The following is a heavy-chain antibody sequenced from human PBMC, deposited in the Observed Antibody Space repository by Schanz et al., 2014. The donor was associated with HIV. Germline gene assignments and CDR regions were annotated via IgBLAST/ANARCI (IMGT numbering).Heavy chain of an antibody. CDR3: AREGGTSGFNGYFDS. D-gene: IGHD6-19*01. J-gene: IGHJ4*02. Sequence: VQLGGSGGGVVPPGGSLRLSFAMSYFTFKTSIIHWVRPAPGKGLEGVAAKSFEGNSKYYADSVKGRFTISRDTSTNSLYLEVSSLRDEDTGTYYCAREGGTSGFNGYFDSWGQGTLVTVSS. CDR2: KSFEGNSK. CDR1: YFTFKTSI. V-gene: IGHV3-30*19.